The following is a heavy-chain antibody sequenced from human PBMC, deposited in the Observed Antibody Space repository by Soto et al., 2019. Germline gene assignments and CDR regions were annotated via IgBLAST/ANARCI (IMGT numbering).Heavy chain of an antibody. CDR1: GGSISSGGYS. CDR3: ARGWGKDTPMTA. V-gene: IGHV4-30-2*01. CDR2: IYHSGRT. J-gene: IGHJ4*02. D-gene: IGHD5-18*01. Sequence: QLQLQESGSGLVKPSQTLSLTCAVSGGSISSGGYSWSWIRQPPGKGLEWIGYIYHSGRTYYNPSLRSRVTISVDGSKNHFSLKLSSVTAADTAVYYCARGWGKDTPMTAWGQGTLVTVSS.